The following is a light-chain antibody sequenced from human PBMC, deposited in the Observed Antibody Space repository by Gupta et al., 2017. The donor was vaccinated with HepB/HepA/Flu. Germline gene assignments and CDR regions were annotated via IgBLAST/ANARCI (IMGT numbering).Light chain of an antibody. J-gene: IGLJ1*01. CDR2: RNN. CDR3: ATWDDSISGYV. V-gene: IGLV1-47*01. CDR1: SSNIGSNY. Sequence: QSVLTQPPSASGTPGQRVTISCSGSSSNIGSNYVYWYQQFSGPAPKLLIYRNNQRPSGVPDRFSGSKSGTSASLAISGLRSDDEADYYCATWDDSISGYVFGNGTNVTVL.